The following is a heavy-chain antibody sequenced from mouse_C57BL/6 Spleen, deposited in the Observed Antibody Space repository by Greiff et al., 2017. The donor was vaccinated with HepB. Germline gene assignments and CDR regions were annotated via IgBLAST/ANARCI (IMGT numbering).Heavy chain of an antibody. CDR1: GYTFTSYW. J-gene: IGHJ1*03. Sequence: QVQLKQPGAELVKPGASVKLSCKASGYTFTSYWMHWVKQRPGQGLEWIGMIHPNSGSTNYNEKFKSKATLTVDKSSSTAYMQLSSLTSEDSAVYYCARNHGRGYFDVWGTGTTVTVSS. D-gene: IGHD1-1*01. V-gene: IGHV1-64*01. CDR2: IHPNSGST. CDR3: ARNHGRGYFDV.